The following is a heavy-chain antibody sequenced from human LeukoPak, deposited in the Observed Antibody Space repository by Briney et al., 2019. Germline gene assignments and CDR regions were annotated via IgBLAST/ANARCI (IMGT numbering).Heavy chain of an antibody. CDR3: AKDRELLWFGDIGIYYYYYMDV. D-gene: IGHD3-10*01. CDR2: IRYDGSNK. J-gene: IGHJ6*03. CDR1: GFTFSSYG. V-gene: IGHV3-30*02. Sequence: PGGSLRLSCAASGFTFSSYGMHWVRQAPGKGLEWVAFIRYDGSNKYYADSVKGRFTISRDNSKNTLYLQMNSLRAEDTAVYCCAKDRELLWFGDIGIYYYYYMDVWGKGTTVTISS.